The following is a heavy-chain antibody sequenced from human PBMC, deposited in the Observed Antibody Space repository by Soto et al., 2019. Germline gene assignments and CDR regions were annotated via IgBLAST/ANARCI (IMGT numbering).Heavy chain of an antibody. Sequence: SVKVSCKASGGTFSSYAISWVRQAPGQGLEWMGGIIPIFGTANYARKFQGRVTITADESTSTAYMELSSLRSEDTAVYYCARTAADAFDIWGQGTMVTVSS. D-gene: IGHD6-25*01. V-gene: IGHV1-69*13. CDR3: ARTAADAFDI. J-gene: IGHJ3*02. CDR2: IIPIFGTA. CDR1: GGTFSSYA.